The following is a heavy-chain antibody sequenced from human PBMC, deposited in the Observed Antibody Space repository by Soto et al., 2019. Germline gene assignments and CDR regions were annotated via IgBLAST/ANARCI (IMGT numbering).Heavy chain of an antibody. CDR2: IWYDASNK. V-gene: IGHV3-33*01. D-gene: IGHD3-10*01. CDR1: GFTFRTYG. CDR3: ARGRVDGGEVDL. Sequence: VQLVESGGGVVQPGRSLRLSCAASGFTFRTYGMYWVRQAPGKGLEWVAVIWYDASNKYYADSLKGRFTISRDKCENTLDVQMNSRRAEDTAVYYCARGRVDGGEVDLWGQGTLVTVSS. J-gene: IGHJ4*02.